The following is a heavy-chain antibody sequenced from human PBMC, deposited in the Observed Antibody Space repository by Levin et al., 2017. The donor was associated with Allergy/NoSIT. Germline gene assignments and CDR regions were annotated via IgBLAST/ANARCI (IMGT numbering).Heavy chain of an antibody. J-gene: IGHJ4*02. Sequence: GGSLRLSCAASGFTFSSYVMHWVRQAPGKGLEWVAVIWYDGSNKYYADSVKGRFTISRDNSKNTLYLQMNSLRAEDTAAYYCARAYSSGSPFDSWGPGTLVTVSS. CDR2: IWYDGSNK. D-gene: IGHD6-19*01. CDR1: GFTFSSYV. V-gene: IGHV3-33*01. CDR3: ARAYSSGSPFDS.